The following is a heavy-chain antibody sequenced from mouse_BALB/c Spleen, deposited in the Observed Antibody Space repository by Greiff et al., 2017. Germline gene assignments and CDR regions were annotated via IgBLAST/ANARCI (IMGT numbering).Heavy chain of an antibody. V-gene: IGHV5-6-4*01. J-gene: IGHJ2*01. CDR3: TRDEGFDY. Sequence: DVMLVESGGGLVKPGGSLKLSCAASGFTFSSYTMSWVRQTPEKRLEWVATISSGGSYTYYPDSVKGRFTISRDNAKNTLYLQMSSLKSEDTAMYYCTRDEGFDYWGQGTTLTVSS. CDR1: GFTFSSYT. CDR2: ISSGGSYT.